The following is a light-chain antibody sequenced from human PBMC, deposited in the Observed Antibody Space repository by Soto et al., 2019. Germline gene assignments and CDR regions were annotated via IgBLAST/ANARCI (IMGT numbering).Light chain of an antibody. CDR1: QNILSN. CDR3: QQYGSSPPWT. J-gene: IGKJ1*01. Sequence: EIVMTQSPATPSVSPGERATLSCRASQNILSNLAWYQQKPGQAPRLLIYGASSRATGIPDRFSGSGSGTDFTLTISRLEPEDFAVYYCQQYGSSPPWTFGQGTKVDIK. CDR2: GAS. V-gene: IGKV3-20*01.